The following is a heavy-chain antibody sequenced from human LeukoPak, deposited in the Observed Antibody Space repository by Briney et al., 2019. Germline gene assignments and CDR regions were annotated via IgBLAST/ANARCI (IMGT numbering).Heavy chain of an antibody. CDR3: ARGPRRGSSGWYGGWYYFDY. D-gene: IGHD6-19*01. Sequence: SETLSLTCAVYGGSFSGYYWSWIRQPPGRGLEWIGEINHSGSTNYNPSLKSRVTISVDTSKTQFSLKLSSVTAADTAVYYCARGPRRGSSGWYGGWYYFDYWGQGTLVTVSS. CDR2: INHSGST. V-gene: IGHV4-34*01. J-gene: IGHJ4*02. CDR1: GGSFSGYY.